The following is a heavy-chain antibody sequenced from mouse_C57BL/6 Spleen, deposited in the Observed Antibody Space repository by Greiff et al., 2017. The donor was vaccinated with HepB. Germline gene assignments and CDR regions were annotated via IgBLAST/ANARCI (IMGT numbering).Heavy chain of an antibody. CDR1: GYTFTTYP. J-gene: IGHJ2*01. CDR3: ARSNYYGSSYYFDY. CDR2: FHPYNDDT. Sequence: QVQLKESGAELVKPGASVKMSCKASGYTFTTYPIEWMKQNHGKSLEWIGNFHPYNDDTKYNEKFKGKATLTVEKSSSTVYLELSRLTYDDSAVYYCARSNYYGSSYYFDYWGQGTTLTVSS. D-gene: IGHD1-1*01. V-gene: IGHV1-47*01.